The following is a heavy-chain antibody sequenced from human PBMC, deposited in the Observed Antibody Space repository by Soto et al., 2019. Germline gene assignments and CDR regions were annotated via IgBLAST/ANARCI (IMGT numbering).Heavy chain of an antibody. CDR2: INGGNGNT. CDR3: ARGKGMEENYYSHAMDV. V-gene: IGHV1-3*01. J-gene: IGHJ6*02. CDR1: GYSFTTYA. Sequence: ASVKVSCKASGYSFTTYAMHWVRQAPGQRLEWMAWINGGNGNTKYSQKFQDRVTITRDTSASIAYMELSSLRSEDTAVYYCARGKGMEENYYSHAMDVCGQGTTVTVAS. D-gene: IGHD1-1*01.